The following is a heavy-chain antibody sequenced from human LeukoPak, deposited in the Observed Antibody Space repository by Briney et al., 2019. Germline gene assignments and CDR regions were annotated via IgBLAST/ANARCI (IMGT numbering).Heavy chain of an antibody. V-gene: IGHV4-31*03. D-gene: IGHD3-9*01. CDR1: GGSISSGGYY. CDR2: IYYSGST. CDR3: ARIGDILTGYWYFDL. J-gene: IGHJ2*01. Sequence: SETLSLTCTVSGGSISSGGYYWSWIRQHPGKGLEWIGYIYYSGSTYYNPSLKSRVTISVDTSKNQFSLKLSSVTAADTAVYYCARIGDILTGYWYFDLWGRGTLVTVSS.